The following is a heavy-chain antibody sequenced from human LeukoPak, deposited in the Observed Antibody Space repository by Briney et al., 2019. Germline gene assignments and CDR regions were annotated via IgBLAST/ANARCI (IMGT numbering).Heavy chain of an antibody. CDR2: INPNTGGT. J-gene: IGHJ3*02. V-gene: IGHV1-2*02. CDR1: AYNFANYH. CDR3: TREGSTDAFDI. Sequence: ASVKVSCKASAYNFANYHIHWVRQAPGQGLEWMGYINPNTGGTKYAQNFQGRATMTRDTPITTAYMELSWLRSDDSALYYCTREGSTDAFDIWGQGTMVTVSS.